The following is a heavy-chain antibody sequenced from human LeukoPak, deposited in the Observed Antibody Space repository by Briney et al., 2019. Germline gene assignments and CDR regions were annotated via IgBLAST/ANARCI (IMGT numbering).Heavy chain of an antibody. CDR2: INHSGST. Sequence: SGTLSLTCAVYGGSFSGYYWSWIRQPPGKGLEWIGEINHSGSTNYNPSLKSRVTISVDTSKNQFSLKLSSVTAADTAVYYCARGRGSGYCPHWGQGTLVTVSS. J-gene: IGHJ4*02. D-gene: IGHD3-22*01. V-gene: IGHV4-34*01. CDR3: ARGRGSGYCPH. CDR1: GGSFSGYY.